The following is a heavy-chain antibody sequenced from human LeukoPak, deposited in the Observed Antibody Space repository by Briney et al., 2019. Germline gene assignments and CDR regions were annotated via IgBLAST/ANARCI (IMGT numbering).Heavy chain of an antibody. Sequence: GGSLRLSCAASGFTFDDYAMHWVRQAPGKGLEWVSGISWNSGSIGYADSVKGRFTISRDNAKNSLYLQMNSLRAEDTALYYCAKGLPWFGELSQDAFDIWGQGTMVTVSS. CDR3: AKGLPWFGELSQDAFDI. D-gene: IGHD3-10*01. V-gene: IGHV3-9*01. J-gene: IGHJ3*02. CDR1: GFTFDDYA. CDR2: ISWNSGSI.